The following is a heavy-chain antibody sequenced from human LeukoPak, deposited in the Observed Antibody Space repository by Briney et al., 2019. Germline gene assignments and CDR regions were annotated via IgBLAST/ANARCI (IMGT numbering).Heavy chain of an antibody. CDR3: AKIFGRQWLGYYFDY. V-gene: IGHV3-23*01. D-gene: IGHD5-12*01. J-gene: IGHJ4*02. CDR2: ISGSGGST. CDR1: GFTFSSYA. Sequence: GGSLRLSCAASGFTFSSYAMSWVRQAPGKGLEWVSAISGSGGSTYYADSVKGRFTISRDNSKNTLYLQMNSLRAEDTAVYYCAKIFGRQWLGYYFDYWGQGTLVTVSS.